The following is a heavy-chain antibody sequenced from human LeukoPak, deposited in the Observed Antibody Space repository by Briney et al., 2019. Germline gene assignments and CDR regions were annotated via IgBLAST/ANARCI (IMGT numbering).Heavy chain of an antibody. Sequence: SETLSLTCTVSGGSISSGGYYWSWIRQHPGQGLEWIGSVYYSGSTYYNPSLKGRVTISVDTSKNQLSLNLNSVTAADTAVYYCARPRAYYYYYMDVWGKGTTVTVSS. V-gene: IGHV4-31*03. J-gene: IGHJ6*03. CDR3: ARPRAYYYYYMDV. CDR1: GGSISSGGYY. CDR2: VYYSGST.